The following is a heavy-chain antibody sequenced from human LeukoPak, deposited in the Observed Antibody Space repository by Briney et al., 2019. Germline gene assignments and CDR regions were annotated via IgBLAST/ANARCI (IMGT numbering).Heavy chain of an antibody. J-gene: IGHJ4*02. CDR3: AKGGKWDVTPFDY. Sequence: GGSLRLSCAASGLTFSSHWMHWVRQAPGKGLVWVSRITNDGSSTTYADSVKGRFTISRDNSKNTLYLQVNSLRAEDTAVYYCAKGGKWDVTPFDYWGQGALVTVSS. D-gene: IGHD1-26*01. CDR2: ITNDGSST. CDR1: GLTFSSHW. V-gene: IGHV3-74*01.